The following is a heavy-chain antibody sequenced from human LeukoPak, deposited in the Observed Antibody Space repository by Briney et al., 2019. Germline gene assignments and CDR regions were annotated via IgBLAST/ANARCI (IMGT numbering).Heavy chain of an antibody. CDR3: AKDEYSSGWYAFDI. Sequence: GGSLRLSCAASEFTFSSYTMNWVRQAPGKGLEWVSGISAGGDLTFHADSLKGRFTISRDNYKNTLYLQMDSLRAEDTAVYYCAKDEYSSGWYAFDIWGQGTMVTVSS. CDR2: ISAGGDLT. J-gene: IGHJ3*02. CDR1: EFTFSSYT. D-gene: IGHD6-19*01. V-gene: IGHV3-23*01.